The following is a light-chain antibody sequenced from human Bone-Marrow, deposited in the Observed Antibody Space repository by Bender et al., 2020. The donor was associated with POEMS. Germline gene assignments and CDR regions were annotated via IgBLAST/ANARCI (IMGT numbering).Light chain of an antibody. J-gene: IGLJ2*01. CDR3: CSYTSYTAV. CDR2: DVT. V-gene: IGLV2-14*03. CDR1: SNDVGGYDF. Sequence: QSALTQSASMSGSPGQTITISCTGTSNDVGGYDFVSWYQQHPGKAPKLLIYDVTNRPSGVSDRVSGSKSGNTASLTISGLQAADEADYYCCSYTSYTAVFGGGTKLTVL.